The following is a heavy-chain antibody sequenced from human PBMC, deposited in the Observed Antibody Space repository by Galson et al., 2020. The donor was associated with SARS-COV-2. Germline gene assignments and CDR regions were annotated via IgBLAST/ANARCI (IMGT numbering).Heavy chain of an antibody. V-gene: IGHV2-26*01. CDR3: ARTPKEVTIFGVVYYGMDV. CDR2: IFSHDEN. Sequence: ESGPTLVKPTETLTLTCTVSGFSPSNARTGVSWIRQPPGKALEWLAHIFSHDENSSSTSPKSRLTISKETSKSQVVLTMTNMDPVDTATYYCARTPKEVTIFGVVYYGMDVWGQGTTVTVSS. D-gene: IGHD3-3*01. J-gene: IGHJ6*02. CDR1: GFSPSNARTG.